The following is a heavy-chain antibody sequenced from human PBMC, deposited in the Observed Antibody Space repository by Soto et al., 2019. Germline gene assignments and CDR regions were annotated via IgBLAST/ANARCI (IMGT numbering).Heavy chain of an antibody. V-gene: IGHV1-18*01. Sequence: QVQLVQSGDELKKPGASVKVSCKASNYTFNSYGISWVRKAPGQGLEWMGWLSGDNGDIKYAQKFQGRVTMTTDISRSTVYMELRSLSSDDTAVYFCAGSRGFGFDFWSQGTLVTVS. CDR2: LSGDNGDI. CDR3: AGSRGFGFDF. D-gene: IGHD2-15*01. CDR1: NYTFNSYG. J-gene: IGHJ4*02.